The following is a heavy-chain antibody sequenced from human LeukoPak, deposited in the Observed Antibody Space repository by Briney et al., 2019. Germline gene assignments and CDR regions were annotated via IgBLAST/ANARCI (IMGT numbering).Heavy chain of an antibody. V-gene: IGHV3-23*01. Sequence: PGGSLRLSCAASGFTFSGYEMNWVRQAPGKGLEWVSSISGSGGNTYYADSVKGRFTISRHNSKNTLSLQMNSLRGEDTALYYCAKSYSSSWYISWGQGTLVTVSS. J-gene: IGHJ1*01. CDR2: ISGSGGNT. CDR3: AKSYSSSWYIS. CDR1: GFTFSGYE. D-gene: IGHD6-13*01.